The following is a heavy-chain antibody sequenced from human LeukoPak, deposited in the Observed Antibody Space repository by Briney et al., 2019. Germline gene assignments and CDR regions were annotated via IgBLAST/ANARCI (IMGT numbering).Heavy chain of an antibody. V-gene: IGHV1-24*01. J-gene: IGHJ6*02. Sequence: ASVKVPCKVSGYTLPELSMHWVRQAPGKGLEWMGGFDPEDGETIYPQKFQGRVTITEDTSTDTAYMELGSLRSEDTAVYYCATGFMVRGVIIQDYYGMDVWGQGTTVTVSS. CDR2: FDPEDGET. D-gene: IGHD3-10*01. CDR1: GYTLPELS. CDR3: ATGFMVRGVIIQDYYGMDV.